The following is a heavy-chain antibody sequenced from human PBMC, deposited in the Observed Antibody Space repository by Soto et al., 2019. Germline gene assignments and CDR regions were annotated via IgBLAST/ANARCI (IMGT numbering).Heavy chain of an antibody. CDR1: GFTLSAYG. CDR2: IWYDGSNK. V-gene: IGHV3-33*01. Sequence: GGSLRLSCAASGFTLSAYGMYWVRQAPGKGLEWVAVIWYDGSNKYYADSVKGRFTISRDNSKNTLYLQMNSLTAEDTAIYYCARNLHYYFDYWGQGALVTVSS. CDR3: ARNLHYYFDY. J-gene: IGHJ4*02.